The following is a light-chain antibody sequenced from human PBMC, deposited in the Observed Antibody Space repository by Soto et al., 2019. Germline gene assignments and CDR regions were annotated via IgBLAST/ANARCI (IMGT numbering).Light chain of an antibody. Sequence: QAVMTQEPSLTVSPGGTVTLTCASSSGVVTSDNYPHWFQQKPGQAPRALIYSTTFKHSWTPARFSGSLLGGKAALTLSSVQAEDEAEYYCLLYYGGAHVVFGGGTKLTVL. J-gene: IGLJ2*01. V-gene: IGLV7-43*01. CDR3: LLYYGGAHVV. CDR1: SGVVTSDNY. CDR2: STT.